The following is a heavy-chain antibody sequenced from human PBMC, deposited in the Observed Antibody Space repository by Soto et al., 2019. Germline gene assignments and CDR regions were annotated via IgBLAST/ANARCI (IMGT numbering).Heavy chain of an antibody. CDR3: TAKSYTLTVDY. D-gene: IGHD3-16*01. V-gene: IGHV3-73*01. J-gene: IGHJ4*02. CDR2: IRSKGNNYAT. CDR1: GFSFSDSA. Sequence: EVHLVESGGGLVQPGGSLKLSCAASGFSFSDSAMHWVRQASGKGLEWVGRIRSKGNNYATGYAASVQSRFTISRDDSKNTAYLQMNSLKTEDTAVYYCTAKSYTLTVDYWGQGTLVTVSS.